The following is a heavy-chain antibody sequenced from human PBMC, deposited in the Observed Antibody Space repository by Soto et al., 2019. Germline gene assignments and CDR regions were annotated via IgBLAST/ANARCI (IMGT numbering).Heavy chain of an antibody. V-gene: IGHV4-61*01. CDR1: GGSVSSGSYY. J-gene: IGHJ6*02. D-gene: IGHD3-3*01. Sequence: SETLSLTCTVSGGSVSSGSYYWSWIRQPPGKGLEWIGYIYYSGSTNYNPSLKSRVTISVDTSKYQFSLKLSSVTAADTAVYYCAARITIFGVVNYYYGMDVWGQGTTVTVSS. CDR2: IYYSGST. CDR3: AARITIFGVVNYYYGMDV.